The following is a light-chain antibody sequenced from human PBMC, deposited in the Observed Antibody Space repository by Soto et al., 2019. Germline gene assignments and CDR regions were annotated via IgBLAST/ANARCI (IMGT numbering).Light chain of an antibody. V-gene: IGLV2-8*01. J-gene: IGLJ1*01. CDR1: SSDVGGYNY. CDR3: SSYAGSNNRV. Sequence: QSALTQPPSASGSPGQSVTISCTGTSSDVGGYNYVSWYQQHPGKPPKLMIYEVSKRPSGVTDRFSGSKSGNTASLTVSGLQAEDEADYYCSSYAGSNNRVFGTGTKLTV. CDR2: EVS.